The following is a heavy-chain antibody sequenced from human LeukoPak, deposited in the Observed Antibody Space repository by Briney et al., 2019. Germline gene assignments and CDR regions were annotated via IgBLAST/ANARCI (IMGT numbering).Heavy chain of an antibody. J-gene: IGHJ4*02. Sequence: GGSLRLSCAASAFTFSSYGISWVRQAPGKGLEWVSSISSTGGSRYHAESVKGRFTISRDNSKNTLYLQMNSLRAEDTAVYYCAREVVAATPYFDYWGQGTLVTVSS. D-gene: IGHD2-15*01. CDR2: ISSTGGSR. V-gene: IGHV3-23*01. CDR1: AFTFSSYG. CDR3: AREVVAATPYFDY.